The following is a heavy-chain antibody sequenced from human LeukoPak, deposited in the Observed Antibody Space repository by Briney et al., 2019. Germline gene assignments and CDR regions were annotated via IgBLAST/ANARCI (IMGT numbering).Heavy chain of an antibody. CDR3: AKVRGSDCGGDCYAFDF. J-gene: IGHJ3*01. D-gene: IGHD2-21*02. CDR2: SRNKAKSYTT. Sequence: PGGSLRLSCAASGFTFSDHYMDWVRRAPGQGLEWVGRSRNKAKSYTTEYAASVKGRLAISRDDSKNSLYLQMNSLKTEDTAVYYCAKVRGSDCGGDCYAFDFWGQGTMVTVSS. CDR1: GFTFSDHY. V-gene: IGHV3-72*01.